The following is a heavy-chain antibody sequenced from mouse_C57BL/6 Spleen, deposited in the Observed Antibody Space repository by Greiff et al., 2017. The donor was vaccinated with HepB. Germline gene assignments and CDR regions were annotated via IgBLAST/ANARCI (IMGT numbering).Heavy chain of an antibody. D-gene: IGHD2-4*01. V-gene: IGHV1-81*01. CDR1: GYTFTSYG. CDR3: ARYMITGPHYYAMDY. Sequence: VKVVESGAELARPGASVKLSCKASGYTFTSYGISWVKQRTGQGLEWIGEIYPRSGNTYYNEKFKGKATLTADKSSSTAYMELRSLTSEDSAVYYCARYMITGPHYYAMDYWGQGTSVTVSS. CDR2: IYPRSGNT. J-gene: IGHJ4*01.